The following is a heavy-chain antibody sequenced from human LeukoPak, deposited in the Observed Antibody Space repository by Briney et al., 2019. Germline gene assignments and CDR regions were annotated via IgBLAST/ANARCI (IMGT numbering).Heavy chain of an antibody. D-gene: IGHD3-10*01. Sequence: ASVKDSCQASGYTFTYYYMHWVRQAPGQGLEWMGWINPNSGGKDYEQKFQGRVTMTRDTSISTTYMEQSKLRSDDTAVYYCARSYGSGTTNDYWGQGTLVTVYS. CDR1: GYTFTYYY. J-gene: IGHJ4*02. CDR3: ARSYGSGTTNDY. V-gene: IGHV1-2*02. CDR2: INPNSGGK.